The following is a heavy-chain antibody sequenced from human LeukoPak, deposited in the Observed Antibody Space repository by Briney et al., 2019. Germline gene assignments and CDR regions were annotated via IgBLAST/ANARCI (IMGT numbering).Heavy chain of an antibody. Sequence: SVKVFCTASGGTFSSYAISWVRQAPGQGLEWMGGIIPIFGTANYAQKFQGRVTITADKSTSTAYMELSSLRSEDTAVYYCARAGYYYDSSGYYGYYYYYMDVWGKGTTVTVSS. J-gene: IGHJ6*03. D-gene: IGHD3-22*01. CDR3: ARAGYYYDSSGYYGYYYYYMDV. CDR2: IIPIFGTA. V-gene: IGHV1-69*06. CDR1: GGTFSSYA.